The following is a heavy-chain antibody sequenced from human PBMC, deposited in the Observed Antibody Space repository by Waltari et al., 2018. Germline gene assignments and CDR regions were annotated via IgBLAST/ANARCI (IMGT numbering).Heavy chain of an antibody. Sequence: QVQLVQSGAEVKKPGASVKVSCKASGYTFTSYAMHWVRQAPGHRLAWMGWINAGNGNTKYSQKFQGRVTITRDTSASTAYMELSSLRSEDTAVYYCARVPAYYDFWSGYNNYYGMDVWGQGTTVTVSS. V-gene: IGHV1-3*01. J-gene: IGHJ6*02. CDR2: INAGNGNT. D-gene: IGHD3-3*01. CDR1: GYTFTSYA. CDR3: ARVPAYYDFWSGYNNYYGMDV.